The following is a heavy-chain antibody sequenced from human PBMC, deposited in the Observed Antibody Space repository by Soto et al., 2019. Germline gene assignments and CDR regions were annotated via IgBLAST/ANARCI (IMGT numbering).Heavy chain of an antibody. CDR3: VSWDEIVVGYSRPPYYYYSLDI. J-gene: IGHJ6*03. CDR1: GFTFSSYG. D-gene: IGHD3-9*01. V-gene: IGHV3-33*01. Sequence: QVQLVESGGGVVQPGRSLRLSCAASGFTFSSYGMHWVRQAPGKGLEWVAVIWYDGSNKYYADSVKGRFTISRDNSKNTLYLKMNSLITEDTAVYYCVSWDEIVVGYSRPPYYYYSLDIWGKGTTVTVSS. CDR2: IWYDGSNK.